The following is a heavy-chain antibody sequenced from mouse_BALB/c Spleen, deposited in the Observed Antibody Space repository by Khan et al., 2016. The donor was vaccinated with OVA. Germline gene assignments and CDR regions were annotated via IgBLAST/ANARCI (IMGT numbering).Heavy chain of an antibody. CDR1: GFTFSTFA. CDR2: INSDGDYT. V-gene: IGHV5-9-3*01. CDR3: ARHNYGPFAY. D-gene: IGHD1-1*01. J-gene: IGHJ3*01. Sequence: EVELVESGGGLVKPGGSLKLSCIASGFTFSTFAMSWVRQTPEKRLEWVATINSDGDYTYYPASVKGRFTISRDSAKNTLSLQMSSLRSDDTAMYYCARHNYGPFAYWGQGTLVTVSA.